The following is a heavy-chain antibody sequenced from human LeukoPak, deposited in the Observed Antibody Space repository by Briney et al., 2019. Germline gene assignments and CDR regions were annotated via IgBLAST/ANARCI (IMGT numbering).Heavy chain of an antibody. D-gene: IGHD3-10*01. J-gene: IGHJ6*02. CDR1: GGTFSSYA. V-gene: IGHV1-69*04. CDR3: ARGPNYYGSGRRQYYYYGMDV. Sequence: SVKVSCKASGGTFSSYAISWVRQAPGQGLEWMGRIIPILGIANYAQKFQGRVTITADRSTSTAYMELSSLRSEDTAVYYCARGPNYYGSGRRQYYYYGMDVWGQGTTVTVSS. CDR2: IIPILGIA.